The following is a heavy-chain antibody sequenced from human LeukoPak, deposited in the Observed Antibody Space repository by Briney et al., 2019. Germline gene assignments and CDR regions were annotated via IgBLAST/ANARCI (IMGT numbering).Heavy chain of an antibody. V-gene: IGHV1-69*04. D-gene: IGHD3-22*01. Sequence: ASVKVSCKASGGTFTSYDMSWVRQAPGQGLEWMGRINPICGITNYAQKFQGRVTITTDKSTSTAYMELSSLRSEDTAVYYCARGDDSSAPDWFDLWGQGTLVSVPS. CDR3: ARGDDSSAPDWFDL. CDR1: GGTFTSYD. CDR2: INPICGIT. J-gene: IGHJ5*02.